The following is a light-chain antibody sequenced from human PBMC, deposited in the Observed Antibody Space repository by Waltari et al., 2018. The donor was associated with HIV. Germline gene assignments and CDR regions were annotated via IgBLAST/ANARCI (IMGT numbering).Light chain of an antibody. CDR1: QTINPF. CDR2: DST. Sequence: DIQMTQSPSSLSASVGDRVTITCRASQTINPFLNWSQQQPGKAPKVLIYDSTSLERGVPGMFRGSGSGTDFTLDIIGLEAEDFATYFCQQSYITPWTFGQGTKIEI. CDR3: QQSYITPWT. J-gene: IGKJ1*01. V-gene: IGKV1-39*01.